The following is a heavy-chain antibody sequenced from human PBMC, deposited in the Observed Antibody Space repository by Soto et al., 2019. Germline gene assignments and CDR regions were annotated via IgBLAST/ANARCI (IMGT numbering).Heavy chain of an antibody. CDR3: ATGGIYYEA. D-gene: IGHD3-3*01. CDR2: MATRGSPT. V-gene: IGHV3-11*01. J-gene: IGHJ5*02. Sequence: PGGSLRLSCADSGFPFVHNYLTWIRQAPGKGLEWLSYMATRGSPTYYADSVKGRFTISTDTAKNSLYLQMDSLRPDDTATYYCATGGIYYEAWGQGTLVTVSS. CDR1: GFPFVHNY.